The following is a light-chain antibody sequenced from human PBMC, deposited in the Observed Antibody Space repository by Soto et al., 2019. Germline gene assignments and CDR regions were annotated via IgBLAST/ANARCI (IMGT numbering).Light chain of an antibody. CDR1: SSNIGSNT. CDR3: AAWDDSLNAYV. J-gene: IGLJ1*01. CDR2: SNN. V-gene: IGLV1-44*01. Sequence: QLVLTQPPSASGTPGQRVTISCSGSSSNIGSNTVSWYQQFPGTAPKLLIHSNNERPSGVPDRFSGSKSGTSASLAISGLQSEDEADYYCAAWDDSLNAYVFGTATKLTVL.